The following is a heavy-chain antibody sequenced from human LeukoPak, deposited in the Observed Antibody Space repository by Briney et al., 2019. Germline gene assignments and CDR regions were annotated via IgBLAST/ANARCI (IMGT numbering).Heavy chain of an antibody. V-gene: IGHV4-59*01. CDR1: DGSISNYF. CDR3: ARDRRRDLLHAFDI. J-gene: IGHJ3*02. CDR2: VHYSEPT. Sequence: PSETLSLTCTVSDGSISNYFWSWIRQPPGKGLEWIAYVHYSEPTNYNPSLRSRVTISLDTSENQFSLKLRSVTAADTAVYYCARDRRRDLLHAFDIWGQGTMITVSS. D-gene: IGHD1-26*01.